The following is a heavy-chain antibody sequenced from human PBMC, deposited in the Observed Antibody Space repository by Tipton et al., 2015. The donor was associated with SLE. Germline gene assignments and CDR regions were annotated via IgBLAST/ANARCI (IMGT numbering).Heavy chain of an antibody. Sequence: TLSLTCTVSGDSINSYYWNWIRQPPGKGLEWIGYMYYSGSTSYNPSLRSRVTISKHTSNKQFSLSLRSVTAADTAVYFCARGDYYDSGTVWGQGILVTVYS. CDR3: ARGDYYDSGTV. CDR1: GDSINSYY. J-gene: IGHJ4*02. CDR2: MYYSGST. V-gene: IGHV4-59*01. D-gene: IGHD3-3*01.